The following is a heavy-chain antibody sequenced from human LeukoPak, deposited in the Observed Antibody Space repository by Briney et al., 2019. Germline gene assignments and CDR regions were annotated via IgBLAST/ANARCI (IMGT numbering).Heavy chain of an antibody. CDR2: INTGATAA. CDR1: GFSFSDCW. Sequence: QPGGSLRLSCVASGFSFSDCWMNWVRQAPGKGLVWVSRINTGATAATYADSVRGRFTISRDNAKNTLDLHMNSLRVDDTAVYYCARDSGAVWNNFGYWGPGTLVTVSS. J-gene: IGHJ4*02. CDR3: ARDSGAVWNNFGY. V-gene: IGHV3-74*03. D-gene: IGHD1/OR15-1a*01.